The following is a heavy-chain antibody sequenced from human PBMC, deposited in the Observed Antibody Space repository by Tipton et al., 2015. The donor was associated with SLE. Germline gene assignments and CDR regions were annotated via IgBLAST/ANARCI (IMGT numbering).Heavy chain of an antibody. CDR3: TKCPDWNDLGYSDA. J-gene: IGHJ4*02. CDR2: INQDGGEK. Sequence: GSLRLSCAASTTTFTKYWMSWVRQAPGKGLEWVANINQDGGEKYYVDSVRGRFTISRDNAKNSLYLQMSSLRVDDTAVYYCTKCPDWNDLGYSDAWGQGTLVTFSS. CDR1: TTTFTKYW. D-gene: IGHD1-1*01. V-gene: IGHV3-7*05.